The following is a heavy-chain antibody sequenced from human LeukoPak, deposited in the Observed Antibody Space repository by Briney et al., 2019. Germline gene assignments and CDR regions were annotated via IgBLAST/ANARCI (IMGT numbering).Heavy chain of an antibody. CDR3: AKEARHCGGDCFSLLDC. D-gene: IGHD2-21*02. J-gene: IGHJ4*02. CDR2: NRGGAGNT. Sequence: GGSLRLSCAASGFTFSSYSISWVRQAPGKGLEWVSLNRGGAGNTYYAASVKGRFTISRDNSKNTLYLHMNSLRAEDTAVYYCAKEARHCGGDCFSLLDCWGQGTLVTVSS. CDR1: GFTFSSYS. V-gene: IGHV3-23*01.